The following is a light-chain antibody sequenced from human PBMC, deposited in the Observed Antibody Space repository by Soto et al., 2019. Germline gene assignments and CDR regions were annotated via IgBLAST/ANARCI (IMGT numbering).Light chain of an antibody. J-gene: IGKJ5*01. V-gene: IGKV3D-15*01. CDR1: QSVSIL. CDR3: QQANSSPIT. CDR2: AAS. Sequence: EILITQSPATLSVSPGERATLSCRASQSVSILLAWYQQTPGQAPRLLIYAASTRDAGIPDRFSGSASGTDFTLSISRLQPEDFETYYCQQANSSPITFGQGTRLEIK.